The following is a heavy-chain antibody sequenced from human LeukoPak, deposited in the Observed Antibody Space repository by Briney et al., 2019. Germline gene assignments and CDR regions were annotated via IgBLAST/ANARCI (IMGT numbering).Heavy chain of an antibody. CDR1: GFTFSSYG. CDR2: ISYDGSNK. CDR3: AKSFRSTSLDY. Sequence: PGGSLRLSCAASGFTFSSYGMHWVRQAPGKGLEWVAVISYDGSNKYYVDSVKGRFTISRDNSRNTLYLQMNSLRAGDTAVYYCAKSFRSTSLDYWGQGTLVTVSS. V-gene: IGHV3-30*18. D-gene: IGHD2-2*01. J-gene: IGHJ4*02.